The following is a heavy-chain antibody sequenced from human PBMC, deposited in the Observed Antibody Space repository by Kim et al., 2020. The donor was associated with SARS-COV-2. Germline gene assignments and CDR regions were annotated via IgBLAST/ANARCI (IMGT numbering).Heavy chain of an antibody. Sequence: ASVKVSCKASGYTFTSYAMHWVRQAPGQRLEWMGWINAGNGNTKYSQKFQGRVTITRDTSASTAYMELSSLRSEDTAVYYCAREGQWLVQTPFDYWGQGTLVTVSS. D-gene: IGHD6-19*01. CDR3: AREGQWLVQTPFDY. V-gene: IGHV1-3*01. J-gene: IGHJ4*02. CDR1: GYTFTSYA. CDR2: INAGNGNT.